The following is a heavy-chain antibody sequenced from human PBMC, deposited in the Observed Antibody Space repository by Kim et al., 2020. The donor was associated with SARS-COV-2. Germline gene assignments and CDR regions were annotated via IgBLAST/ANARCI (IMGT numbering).Heavy chain of an antibody. CDR2: ISSNGGST. CDR1: GFTFSSYA. CDR3: ARAAVGWGWDYFDY. Sequence: GGSLRLSCAASGFTFSSYAMHWVRQAPGKGLEYVSAISSNGGSTYYANSVKGRFTISRDNSKNTLYLQMGSLRAEDMAVYYCARAAVGWGWDYFDYWGQG. V-gene: IGHV3-64*01. J-gene: IGHJ4*02. D-gene: IGHD6-19*01.